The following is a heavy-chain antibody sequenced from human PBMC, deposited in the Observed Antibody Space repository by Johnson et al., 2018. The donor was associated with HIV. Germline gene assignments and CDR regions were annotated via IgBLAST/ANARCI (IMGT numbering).Heavy chain of an antibody. V-gene: IGHV3-30*04. CDR2: ISYDGSNK. J-gene: IGHJ3*02. CDR1: GFTFSSYA. CDR3: ARAGQAVAAPREGAFDI. D-gene: IGHD6-19*01. Sequence: QVQLVESGGGVVQPGRSLRLSCAASGFTFSSYAMHWVRQAPGKGLEWVAVISYDGSNKYYADSVKGRFTISRDNSKNTLYLQMNSLRAEDTAVYYCARAGQAVAAPREGAFDIWGQGTMVTVSS.